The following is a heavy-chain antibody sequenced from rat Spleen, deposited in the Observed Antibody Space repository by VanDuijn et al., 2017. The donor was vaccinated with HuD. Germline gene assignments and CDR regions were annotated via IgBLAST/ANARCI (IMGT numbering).Heavy chain of an antibody. J-gene: IGHJ2*01. Sequence: EVQLQESGPGLVKPSHSLSLTCSVTGYSITSNYWGWIRKFPGNKMEWMGYIDFSGSTGYNPSLKARISITRDLSKNQFFLQLNSVSTEDTAIYYCARYRDTYGHVGIFDYWGHGVMVTVSS. D-gene: IGHD2-5*01. CDR1: GYSITSNY. CDR3: ARYRDTYGHVGIFDY. V-gene: IGHV3-1*01. CDR2: IDFSGST.